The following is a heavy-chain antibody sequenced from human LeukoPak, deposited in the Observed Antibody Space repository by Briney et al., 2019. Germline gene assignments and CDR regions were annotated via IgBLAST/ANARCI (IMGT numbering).Heavy chain of an antibody. CDR3: ARVSLGGDWFDY. Sequence: GGSLRLSCVASGFAFSTYNMLWARQTPAKGLEWLFYINAGGTAVHYADSVRDRFTFPRDNAKNSLYLQMNSLRVDDTGIYYCARVSLGGDWFDYWGQGTRVTVSS. CDR2: INAGGTAV. V-gene: IGHV3-48*01. J-gene: IGHJ5*01. CDR1: GFAFSTYN.